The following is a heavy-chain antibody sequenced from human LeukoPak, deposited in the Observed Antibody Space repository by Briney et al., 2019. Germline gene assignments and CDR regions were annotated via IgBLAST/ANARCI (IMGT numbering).Heavy chain of an antibody. CDR1: GFTFSDYY. V-gene: IGHV3-11*01. J-gene: IGHJ3*02. CDR2: TSNSGSTM. Sequence: AGGSLRLSCAATGFTFSDYYMSWIRQAPGKGLEWISYTSNSGSTMYYADSVKGRFTTSRDNAKNSLYLQMTSLRADDTAVYYCAREKRYSSSSGDAFGIWGQGTMVTVPS. D-gene: IGHD6-6*01. CDR3: AREKRYSSSSGDAFGI.